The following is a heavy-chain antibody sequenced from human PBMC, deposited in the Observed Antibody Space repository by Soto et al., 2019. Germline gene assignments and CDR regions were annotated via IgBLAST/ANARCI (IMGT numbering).Heavy chain of an antibody. Sequence: QLQLQESGPGLVKSSETLSLTCTVSGGSISSGTYFWGWIRQPPGKGLEWIGSMYYSGSTYYNSSLKMRVTISIDTSKNQLSLALTPVTAADTAVYYCARHEGRRPNFAYWGQGTLVTVSS. CDR1: GGSISSGTYF. V-gene: IGHV4-39*01. CDR2: MYYSGST. J-gene: IGHJ4*02. CDR3: ARHEGRRPNFAY.